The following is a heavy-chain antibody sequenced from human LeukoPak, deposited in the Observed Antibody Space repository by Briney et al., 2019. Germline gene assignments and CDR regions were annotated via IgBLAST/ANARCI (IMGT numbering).Heavy chain of an antibody. Sequence: PRGSLRLSCAASGFTFSYYWMHWVRQAPGKGLVWVSRINSDGSSASYADSVKGRFTISRDNAKNTLYLQMNSLRAEDTAVYYCARRSLGDYPSFDYWGQGTLVTVSS. CDR2: INSDGSSA. CDR1: GFTFSYYW. CDR3: ARRSLGDYPSFDY. J-gene: IGHJ4*02. V-gene: IGHV3-74*01. D-gene: IGHD4-17*01.